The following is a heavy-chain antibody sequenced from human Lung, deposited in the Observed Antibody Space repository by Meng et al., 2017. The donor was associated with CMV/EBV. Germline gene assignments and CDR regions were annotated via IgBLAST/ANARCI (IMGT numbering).Heavy chain of an antibody. CDR2: ISGSGSTK. Sequence: GGSXRLSCAALSFYEMHWVRQAPGKGLEWVSYISGSGSTKYYADSVRGRFTISRDNAENSLYLQMHSLRAEDTATYYCARGRHCSSASCEGIYYYSGLDVXGQGXTVTVSS. CDR3: ARGRHCSSASCEGIYYYSGLDV. V-gene: IGHV3-48*03. D-gene: IGHD2-2*01. CDR1: SFYE. J-gene: IGHJ6*02.